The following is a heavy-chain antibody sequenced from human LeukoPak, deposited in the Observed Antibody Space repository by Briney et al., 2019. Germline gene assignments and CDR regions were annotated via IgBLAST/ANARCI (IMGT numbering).Heavy chain of an antibody. CDR1: GGSISSTNW. J-gene: IGHJ5*02. Sequence: PSGTLSLTCAVSGGSISSTNWWSWVRQPPGKGLEWIGEIYHSGSTNYNPSLKSRVTISVDKSKNQFSLKLSSVTAADTAVYYCAREIGQQLDWFDPWGQGTLVTVSS. CDR3: AREIGQQLDWFDP. CDR2: IYHSGST. D-gene: IGHD6-13*01. V-gene: IGHV4-4*02.